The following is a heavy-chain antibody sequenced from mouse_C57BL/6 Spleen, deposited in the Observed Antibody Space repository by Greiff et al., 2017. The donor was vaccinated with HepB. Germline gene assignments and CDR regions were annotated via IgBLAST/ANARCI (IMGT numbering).Heavy chain of an antibody. J-gene: IGHJ4*01. CDR1: GYTFTDYY. V-gene: IGHV1-19*01. CDR2: INPYNGGT. CDR3: ARGGSNYVMDY. Sequence: EVQLQQSGPVLVKPGASVKMSCKASGYTFTDYYMNWVKQSHGKSLEWIGVINPYNGGTSYNQKFKGKATLTVDKSSSTAYMELNSLTSEDSAVYYCARGGSNYVMDYWGQGTSVTVSS. D-gene: IGHD2-5*01.